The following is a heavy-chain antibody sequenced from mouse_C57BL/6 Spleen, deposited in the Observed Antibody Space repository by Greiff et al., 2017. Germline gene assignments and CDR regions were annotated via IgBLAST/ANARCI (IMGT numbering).Heavy chain of an antibody. CDR1: GYAFPHYL. CDR2: INPGSGGT. Sequence: VQRVESGAELVRPGTSVKVSCQASGYAFPHYLLEWVKQRPGQGLEWIGVINPGSGGTNYDEKFKGKVTLTADNSSSTAYMQLSSLTSDDYAVYFCAREGLRRPGYFDVWGTGTTGTVSS. V-gene: IGHV1-54*01. J-gene: IGHJ1*03. CDR3: AREGLRRPGYFDV. D-gene: IGHD2-4*01.